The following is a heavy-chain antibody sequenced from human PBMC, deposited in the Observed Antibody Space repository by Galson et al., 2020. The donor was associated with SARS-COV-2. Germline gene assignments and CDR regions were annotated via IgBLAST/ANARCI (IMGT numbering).Heavy chain of an antibody. CDR3: ARDEGIRGYNYGRLYYGMDV. J-gene: IGHJ6*01. CDR2: ISTSSSYI. Sequence: GESLKISCAASGFPFSTYSMNWVRQAPGKGLEWVSSISTSSSYIYYADSVKGRFTISRDNAKNSLYLQMNSLRADDTAVYYCARDEGIRGYNYGRLYYGMDVLGQGTTVTVSS. CDR1: GFPFSTYS. V-gene: IGHV3-21*01. D-gene: IGHD5-18*01.